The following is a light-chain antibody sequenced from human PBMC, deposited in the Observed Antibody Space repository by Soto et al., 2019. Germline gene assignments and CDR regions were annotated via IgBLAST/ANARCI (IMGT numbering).Light chain of an antibody. CDR2: GVN. CDR1: SSDVGGYNY. Sequence: QSVLTQPRSVSGSPGQSVTISCTGTSSDVGGYNYVSWYQQHLGKAPKLMIYGVNKRPSGVPDRFSGSKSGNTASLTISGLQAEDQADYYCCPYAGNYVYVLGGGTKVNV. J-gene: IGLJ1*01. V-gene: IGLV2-11*01. CDR3: CPYAGNYVYV.